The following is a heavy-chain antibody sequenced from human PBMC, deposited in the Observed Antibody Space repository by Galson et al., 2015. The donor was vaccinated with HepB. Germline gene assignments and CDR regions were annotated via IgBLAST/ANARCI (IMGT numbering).Heavy chain of an antibody. CDR3: ARDQGVLDY. J-gene: IGHJ4*02. CDR2: ISAYNGNT. Sequence: PGQGLEWMGWISAYNGNTNYAQKLQGRVTMTTDTSTSTAHMELRSLRSDDTAVYYCARDQGVLDYWGQGTLVTVSS. D-gene: IGHD2-8*01. V-gene: IGHV1-18*01.